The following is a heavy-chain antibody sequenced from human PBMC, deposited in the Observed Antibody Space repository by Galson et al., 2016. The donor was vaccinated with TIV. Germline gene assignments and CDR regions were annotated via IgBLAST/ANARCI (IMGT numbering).Heavy chain of an antibody. Sequence: QSGAEVKKPGESLKISCKGSGYSFTTFWVGWVRQMPGKGLEWMGVIYPGDSDTKYSPSFQGQVTISVDRSISTAYLQWNSLKASDTASYYCARQGSDDVWRGHNNDSYYAMDVWGQGTAVVVAS. J-gene: IGHJ6*02. CDR3: ARQGSDDVWRGHNNDSYYAMDV. CDR1: GYSFTTFW. D-gene: IGHD3-3*01. V-gene: IGHV5-51*01. CDR2: IYPGDSDT.